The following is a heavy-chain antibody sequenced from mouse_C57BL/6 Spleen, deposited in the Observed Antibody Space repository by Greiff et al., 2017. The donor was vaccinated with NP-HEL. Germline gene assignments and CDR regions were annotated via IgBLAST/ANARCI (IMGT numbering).Heavy chain of an antibody. CDR2: ISSGGSYT. V-gene: IGHV5-6*02. D-gene: IGHD1-1*01. CDR1: GFTFSSYG. J-gene: IGHJ4*01. CDR3: ARGGYYGSSSLYAMDY. Sequence: EVKLVESGGDLVKPGGSLKLSCAASGFTFSSYGMSWVRQTPDKRLEWVATISSGGSYTYYPDSVKGRFTISRDNAKNTLYLQMSSLKSEDTAMYYCARGGYYGSSSLYAMDYWGQGTSVTVSS.